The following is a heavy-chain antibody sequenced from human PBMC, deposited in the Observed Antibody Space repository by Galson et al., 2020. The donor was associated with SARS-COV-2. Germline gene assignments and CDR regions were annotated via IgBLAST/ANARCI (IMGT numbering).Heavy chain of an antibody. Sequence: SETLSLTCAISGDSVSTNGATWNWIRQSPSRGLEWLGRTYYRSKWYNDYAVSVRSRITINADTSKNQFSLQLKSVTPEDTAVYYCARDLDYTSGWPENSPLDPWGHGTLVTVSS. D-gene: IGHD6-19*01. V-gene: IGHV6-1*01. CDR3: ARDLDYTSGWPENSPLDP. CDR1: GDSVSTNGAT. CDR2: TYYRSKWYN. J-gene: IGHJ5*02.